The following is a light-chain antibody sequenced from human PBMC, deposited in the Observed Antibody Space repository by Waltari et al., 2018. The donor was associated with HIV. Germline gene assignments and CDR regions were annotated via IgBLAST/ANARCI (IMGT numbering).Light chain of an antibody. Sequence: DVAMTQSPLSLPVTLGQSASISCKSSQSLVHIDGNTYLNWFHQRPGKSPTLLIYQVSYRDSGVPERFSGSGSGTVFTLQINTVEAEDAGVYFCMQGTVWPLTFGGGTRLEIQ. J-gene: IGKJ4*01. CDR3: MQGTVWPLT. CDR2: QVS. V-gene: IGKV2-30*02. CDR1: QSLVHIDGNTY.